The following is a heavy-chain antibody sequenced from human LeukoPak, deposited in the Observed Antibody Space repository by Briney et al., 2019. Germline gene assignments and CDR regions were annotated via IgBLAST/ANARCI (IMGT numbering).Heavy chain of an antibody. CDR3: ARDKLTSMDSNYYYYMDV. V-gene: IGHV3-21*01. CDR2: ISSGSSYI. CDR1: GFTFSRYS. D-gene: IGHD2/OR15-2a*01. J-gene: IGHJ6*03. Sequence: PGGSLRLSCAASGFTFSRYSMNWVRQAPGKGLEWVSSISSGSSYIYYADSMKGRFTISRDNAKNSLYLQMNSLRVEDTAVYYCARDKLTSMDSNYYYYMDVWGKGTTVTVSS.